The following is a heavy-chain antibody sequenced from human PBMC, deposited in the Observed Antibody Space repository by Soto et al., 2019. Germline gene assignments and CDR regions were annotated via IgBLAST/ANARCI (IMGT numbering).Heavy chain of an antibody. CDR3: AKELWFEDLFRDYYYGMDV. CDR2: ISGSGGT. CDR1: GFTFSSSA. V-gene: IGHV3-23*01. D-gene: IGHD3-10*01. Sequence: EVQLLESGGDFVQPGGSLRLSCAASGFTFSSSAMSWVRQTPGKGLEWVSGISGSGGTYYADSLKGRFTISRDNSKNTLYLKINSLRAEDTAVYYCAKELWFEDLFRDYYYGMDVWGQGTTVTVSS. J-gene: IGHJ6*02.